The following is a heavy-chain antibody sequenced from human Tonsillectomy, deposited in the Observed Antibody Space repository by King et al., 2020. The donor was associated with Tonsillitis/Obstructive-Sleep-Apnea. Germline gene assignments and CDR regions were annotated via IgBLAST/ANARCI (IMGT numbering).Heavy chain of an antibody. Sequence: QLVQSGGGLIQPGGSLRLSCAASGFSFSDYSMNWVRQAPGKGLEWVSYICSSSSAIYYAESVKGRFTISKDKAKNSLLLQMNSLRDEDTAVYYCARGLDYWGQGTLVTVSS. CDR2: ICSSSSAI. CDR1: GFSFSDYS. V-gene: IGHV3-48*02. CDR3: ARGLDY. J-gene: IGHJ4*02.